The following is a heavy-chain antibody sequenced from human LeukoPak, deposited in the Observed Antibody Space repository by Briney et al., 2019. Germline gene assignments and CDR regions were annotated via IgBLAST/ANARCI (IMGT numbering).Heavy chain of an antibody. V-gene: IGHV3-23*01. CDR2: ISGSGGST. Sequence: GGSLRLSCAASGFTFSSYAMSWVRQAPGKGLEWVSAISGSGGSTYYADSVKGRFTISRDNSKNTLYLQMNSLRAEDTAVYYCALTPTSGSYPNWFDPWGQGTLVTVSS. CDR3: ALTPTSGSYPNWFDP. CDR1: GFTFSSYA. D-gene: IGHD3-10*01. J-gene: IGHJ5*02.